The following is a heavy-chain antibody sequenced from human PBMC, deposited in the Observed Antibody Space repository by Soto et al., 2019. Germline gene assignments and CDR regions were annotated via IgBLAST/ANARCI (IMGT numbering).Heavy chain of an antibody. CDR3: ARLLYDNAGYYYFDQ. CDR2: IYYSGST. D-gene: IGHD3-22*01. Sequence: QLQLQESGPGLVKPSETLSLTCTVSGGSITSSSHYWGWIRQPPGKGLEWIASIYYSGSTYYNPSLKSRVTQAVDTSKNQFSLKLSAVTAADTAEYYCARLLYDNAGYYYFDQWGQGILVTVSS. V-gene: IGHV4-39*01. CDR1: GGSITSSSHY. J-gene: IGHJ4*02.